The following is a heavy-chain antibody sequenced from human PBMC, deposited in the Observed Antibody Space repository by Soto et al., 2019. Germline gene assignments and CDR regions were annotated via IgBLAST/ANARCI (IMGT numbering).Heavy chain of an antibody. CDR1: GASINNYY. V-gene: IGHV4-59*12. CDR2: VYYTGSTIT. CDR3: AKYRRTDAEGYRLDF. Sequence: SETLSLTCSVSGASINNYYWSWIRQPPGKGLEWIGFVYYTGSTITKYNPSLQSRVAMSVDSSKNQFSLKVTSMTAADTAIYYCAKYRRTDAEGYRLDFWGPGTLVTAPQ. D-gene: IGHD5-12*01. J-gene: IGHJ4*02.